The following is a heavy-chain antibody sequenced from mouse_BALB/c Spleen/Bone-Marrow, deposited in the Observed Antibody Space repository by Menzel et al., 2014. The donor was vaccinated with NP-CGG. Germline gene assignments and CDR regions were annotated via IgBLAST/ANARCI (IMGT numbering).Heavy chain of an antibody. CDR3: ARHAYYDQTEVSFVY. D-gene: IGHD2-4*01. V-gene: IGHV5-9-2*01. J-gene: IGHJ3*01. CDR2: ISGGGSYT. Sequence: EVQVVESGGGLVKSGGSLKLSCAASGFSFNSYGMFWVRQTPEKRLEWVATISGGGSYTFYPDSVKGRFTISRDNAKNNLYLQLSSLRSEDTALYYCARHAYYDQTEVSFVYWGQGTLVTVSA. CDR1: GFSFNSYG.